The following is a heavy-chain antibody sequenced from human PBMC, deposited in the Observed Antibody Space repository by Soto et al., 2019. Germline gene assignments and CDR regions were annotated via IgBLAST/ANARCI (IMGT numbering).Heavy chain of an antibody. V-gene: IGHV3-23*01. CDR2: ISGSGGST. J-gene: IGHJ5*02. CDR1: GFTFSSYA. D-gene: IGHD3-9*01. Sequence: EVQLLESGGGLVQPGGSLRLSCAASGFTFSSYAMSWVRQAPGKGLEWVSAISGSGGSTYYADSVKGRFTISRDNSKNTLYLQMNSLRAEDTAVYYCAKDGNPIPYLTGYYRLDWFDPWGQGTLVTVSS. CDR3: AKDGNPIPYLTGYYRLDWFDP.